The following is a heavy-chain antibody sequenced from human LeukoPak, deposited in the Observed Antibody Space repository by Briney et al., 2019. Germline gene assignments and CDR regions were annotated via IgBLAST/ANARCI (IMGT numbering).Heavy chain of an antibody. V-gene: IGHV4-4*07. CDR2: IYATGRT. Sequence: PLETLSLTCDVSGVSISSYWWSWVRKPAGKGLEWIGRIYATGRTNYSPSFQSRVTMSIDMSKNHFSLTLRSVTAADTAVYYCARAGYTISAFHSDFWGQGAPVTVSS. J-gene: IGHJ4*02. D-gene: IGHD5-24*01. CDR3: ARAGYTISAFHSDF. CDR1: GVSISSYW.